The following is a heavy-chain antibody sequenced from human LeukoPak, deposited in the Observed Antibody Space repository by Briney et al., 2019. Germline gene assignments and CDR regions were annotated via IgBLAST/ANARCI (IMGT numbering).Heavy chain of an antibody. Sequence: PGGSLRLSCAASGFTLRSYTMNWVRQAPGKGLEWVSSIGISSNKIYYADSVKGRFIISRDNAKNSVYLQMNSLRAEDTAVYYCARANKQQLVRFDYWGQGTLVTVSS. CDR2: IGISSNKI. CDR1: GFTLRSYT. V-gene: IGHV3-21*01. D-gene: IGHD6-13*01. CDR3: ARANKQQLVRFDY. J-gene: IGHJ4*02.